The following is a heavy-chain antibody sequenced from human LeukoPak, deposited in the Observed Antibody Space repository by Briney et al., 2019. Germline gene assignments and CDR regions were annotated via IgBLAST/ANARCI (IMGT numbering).Heavy chain of an antibody. CDR1: VLALSGDE. Sequence: GGSLRLSCAASVLALSGDEMNWVRQAPGKGLEWVSYISSSGSTIYYADSVKGRFTISRDNAKNSLYLQMNSLRAEDTAVYYCARPRGLHGDYFDYWGQGTLVTVSS. V-gene: IGHV3-48*03. D-gene: IGHD3-10*01. CDR2: ISSSGSTI. CDR3: ARPRGLHGDYFDY. J-gene: IGHJ4*02.